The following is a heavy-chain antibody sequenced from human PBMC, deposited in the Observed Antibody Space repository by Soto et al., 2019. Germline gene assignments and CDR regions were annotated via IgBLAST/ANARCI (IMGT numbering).Heavy chain of an antibody. Sequence: ASVKVSCKASGYTFFRSAMHWVRKAPGQRLEWMGWINVGNGNTKYSQKSQGRVTITRDTSASTAYVELSSLTSEDTAVYYCARDRRQVPVLGLYYYDYWGQGTLVTVSS. CDR2: INVGNGNT. CDR1: GYTFFRSA. J-gene: IGHJ4*02. CDR3: ARDRRQVPVLGLYYYDY. V-gene: IGHV1-3*01. D-gene: IGHD3-16*01.